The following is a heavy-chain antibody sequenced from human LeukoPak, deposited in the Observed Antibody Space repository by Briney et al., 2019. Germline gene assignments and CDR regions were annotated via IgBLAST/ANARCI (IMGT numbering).Heavy chain of an antibody. D-gene: IGHD2-15*01. Sequence: SETLSLTCTVSGGSISSSSYYWGWIRQPPGKGLEWIGSIYYSGSTYYNPSLKSRVTISVDTSKNQFSLKLSSVTAADTAVYYCARGGYCSGGSCLGPAFDLWGRGTLVTVSS. CDR3: ARGGYCSGGSCLGPAFDL. V-gene: IGHV4-39*07. CDR1: GGSISSSSYY. CDR2: IYYSGST. J-gene: IGHJ2*01.